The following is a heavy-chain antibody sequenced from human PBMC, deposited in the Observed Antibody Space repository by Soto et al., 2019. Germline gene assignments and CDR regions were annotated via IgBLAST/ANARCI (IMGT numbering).Heavy chain of an antibody. J-gene: IGHJ4*02. D-gene: IGHD5-12*01. CDR3: ASSGRRWLQFGYFDY. CDR2: IYYSGST. Sequence: SETVSLTCTVSGGSISSGGYYWSWIRQHPGKGLKWIGYIYYSGSTYYNPSLKSRVTISVDTSKNQFSLKLSSVTAADTAVYYFASSGRRWLQFGYFDYWGQGTLVTVSS. CDR1: GGSISSGGYY. V-gene: IGHV4-31*03.